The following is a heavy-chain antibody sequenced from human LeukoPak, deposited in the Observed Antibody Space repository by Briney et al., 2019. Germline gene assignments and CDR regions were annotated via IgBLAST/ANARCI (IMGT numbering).Heavy chain of an antibody. CDR2: IYYSGST. CDR3: ARGRDGYNLDEYFQH. CDR1: GGSISSYY. V-gene: IGHV4-59*01. D-gene: IGHD5-24*01. J-gene: IGHJ1*01. Sequence: PSETLSLTCTVSGGSISSYYWSWIRQPPGKGLEWIGYIYYSGSTNYNPSLKSRVTISVDTSKNQFSLKLSSVTAADTAVYYCARGRDGYNLDEYFQHWGQGTLVTVSS.